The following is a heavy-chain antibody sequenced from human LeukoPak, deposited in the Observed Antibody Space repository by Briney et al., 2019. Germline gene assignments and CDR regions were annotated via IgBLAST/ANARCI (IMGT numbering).Heavy chain of an antibody. D-gene: IGHD2-2*01. CDR2: IRSNSRGI. CDR3: VTEGYCTSDSCYVH. Sequence: PGGSLRLSCAASGFTFNSYTMNWVRQAPGKGLESVSSIRSNSRGINYADSVKGRFTISRDNDKNTVFLGMNSLRAEDTAVYYCVTEGYCTSDSCYVHWGQGTLVTVSS. CDR1: GFTFNSYT. V-gene: IGHV3-21*06. J-gene: IGHJ4*02.